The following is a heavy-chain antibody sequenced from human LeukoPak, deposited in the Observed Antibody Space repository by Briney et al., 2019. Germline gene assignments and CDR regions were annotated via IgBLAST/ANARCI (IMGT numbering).Heavy chain of an antibody. J-gene: IGHJ1*01. CDR3: AKGGKLWQQLDYIQH. CDR1: GFTFDDDA. Sequence: GRSLRLSCAASGFTFDDDAMHWVRQAPGKGLEWVSGISWNSGSIGYADSVKGRFTVSRDNAKNSLYLQMNSLRVEDTALYYCAKGGKLWQQLDYIQHWGQGTLVTVSS. V-gene: IGHV3-9*01. D-gene: IGHD6-13*01. CDR2: ISWNSGSI.